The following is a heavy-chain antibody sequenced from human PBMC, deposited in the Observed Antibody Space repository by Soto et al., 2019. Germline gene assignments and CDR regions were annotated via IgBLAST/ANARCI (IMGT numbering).Heavy chain of an antibody. CDR3: ARDSASYSSSSGSYWYFDL. V-gene: IGHV3-48*02. D-gene: IGHD6-6*01. J-gene: IGHJ2*01. Sequence: DVQLVESGGGLVQPGGSLRLSCAASGFTFSSYSMTWVRQAPGKGLEWLSYISSGSATIYYADSLKGRFTISRDNAKNSLYLQMTSLRDEDTAVYYCARDSASYSSSSGSYWYFDLWGRGTLVTVSS. CDR1: GFTFSSYS. CDR2: ISSGSATI.